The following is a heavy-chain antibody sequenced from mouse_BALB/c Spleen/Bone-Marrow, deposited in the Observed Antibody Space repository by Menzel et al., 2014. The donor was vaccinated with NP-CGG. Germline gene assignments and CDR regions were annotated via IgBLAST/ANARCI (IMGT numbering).Heavy chain of an antibody. CDR3: AREVVATDYFDY. V-gene: IGHV1-14*01. J-gene: IGHJ2*01. D-gene: IGHD1-1*01. CDR1: RYTFTSYV. Sequence: VQLQQSGPERVKPGASVKMSCKASRYTFTSYVLHWVRQKPGQGLEWIGFMNPFNDGTKYNEKFKGKATLTSDKSSSTAYMELSSLTSEDSAVYYCAREVVATDYFDYWGQGTTLTASS. CDR2: MNPFNDGT.